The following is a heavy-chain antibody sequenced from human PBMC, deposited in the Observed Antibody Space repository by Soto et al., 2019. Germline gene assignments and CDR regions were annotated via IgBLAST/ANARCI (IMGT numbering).Heavy chain of an antibody. CDR1: GFTFSNYW. Sequence: GGSLRLSCAASGFTFSNYWMNWVRQAPGKGLEWVGNIKEDGSKQGYVDSVRGRFTISRDNAKNSLYLQINSLRAEDTAVYYCARGTRNPGLDNWGQGTLVTVSS. CDR3: ARGTRNPGLDN. V-gene: IGHV3-7*03. CDR2: IKEDGSKQ. D-gene: IGHD1-7*01. J-gene: IGHJ4*02.